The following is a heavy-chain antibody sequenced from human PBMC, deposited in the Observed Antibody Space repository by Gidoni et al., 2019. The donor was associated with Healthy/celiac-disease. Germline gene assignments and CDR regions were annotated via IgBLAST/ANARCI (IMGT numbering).Heavy chain of an antibody. D-gene: IGHD3-9*01. Sequence: EVQLLESGGGLVQPGGSLRLSCAASGFPFSSYAMSWVRQAPGKGLEWVSAISGSGGSTYYADSVKGRFTISRDNSKNTLYLQMNSLRAEDTAVYYCAKEFNYDILTGTRFDPWGQGTLVTVSS. V-gene: IGHV3-23*01. CDR1: GFPFSSYA. J-gene: IGHJ5*02. CDR3: AKEFNYDILTGTRFDP. CDR2: ISGSGGST.